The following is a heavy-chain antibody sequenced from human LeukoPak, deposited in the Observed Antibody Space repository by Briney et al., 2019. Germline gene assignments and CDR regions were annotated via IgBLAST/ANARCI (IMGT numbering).Heavy chain of an antibody. Sequence: GGSLRLSCAASGFTFSNYSMSWVRQAPGKGLEWVSFISSSSSIIYYAESVKGRFTIFRDNAKNSLYVQMNSLRAEDTAVYYCARDWTSGSSWYDYWGQGTLVTVSS. CDR1: GFTFSNYS. CDR3: ARDWTSGSSWYDY. J-gene: IGHJ4*02. CDR2: ISSSSSII. V-gene: IGHV3-48*04. D-gene: IGHD6-13*01.